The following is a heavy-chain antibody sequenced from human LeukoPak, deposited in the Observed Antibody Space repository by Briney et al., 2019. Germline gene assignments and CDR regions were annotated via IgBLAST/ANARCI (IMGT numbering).Heavy chain of an antibody. D-gene: IGHD5-24*01. Sequence: SVKVSCKASGGTFSSYAISWVRQAPGQGLEWMGGIIAIFGTANYAQKFQGRVTITTDESTSTAYMELSSLRSEDTAVYYCASPSSTDGCQLDYWGQGTLVTVSS. V-gene: IGHV1-69*05. CDR1: GGTFSSYA. CDR2: IIAIFGTA. J-gene: IGHJ4*02. CDR3: ASPSSTDGCQLDY.